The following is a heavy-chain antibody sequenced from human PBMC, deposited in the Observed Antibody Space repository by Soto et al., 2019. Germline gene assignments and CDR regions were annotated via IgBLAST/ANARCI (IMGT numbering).Heavy chain of an antibody. J-gene: IGHJ6*02. V-gene: IGHV1-69*13. D-gene: IGHD2-2*02. CDR3: ARYTLKFCSSTGCYKGMDV. Sequence: SVKVSCKASGGTFSSYAISWVRQAPGQGLEWMGGIIPIFGTANYAQKFQGRVTITADESTSTAYMELSSLRSEDTAVYYCARYTLKFCSSTGCYKGMDVWGQGTMVTVSS. CDR1: GGTFSSYA. CDR2: IIPIFGTA.